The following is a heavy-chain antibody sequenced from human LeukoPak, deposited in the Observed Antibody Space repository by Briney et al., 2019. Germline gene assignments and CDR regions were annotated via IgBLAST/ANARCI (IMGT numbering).Heavy chain of an antibody. CDR3: ARGVTTDYGDLSDFDY. CDR2: INHSGST. J-gene: IGHJ4*02. V-gene: IGHV4-34*01. D-gene: IGHD4-17*01. Sequence: SETLSLTCAVYGGSFSGYYWSWIRQPPGKGLEWIREINHSGSTNYNPSLKSRVTISVDTSKNQFSLKLSSVTAADTAVYYCARGVTTDYGDLSDFDYWGQGTLVTVSS. CDR1: GGSFSGYY.